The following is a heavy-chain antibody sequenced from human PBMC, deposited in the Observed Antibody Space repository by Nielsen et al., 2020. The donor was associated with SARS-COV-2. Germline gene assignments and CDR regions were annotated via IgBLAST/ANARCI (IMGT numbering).Heavy chain of an antibody. J-gene: IGHJ4*02. V-gene: IGHV4-39*07. Sequence: GSLRLSCIVSGGSISSSSYYWGWIRQPPGKGLEWIGSIYYSGSTYYNPSLKSRVTISVDTSKNQFSLKLSSVTAADTAVYYCAGISSALDYWGQGTLVTVSS. CDR1: GGSISSSSYY. CDR3: AGISSALDY. D-gene: IGHD3-22*01. CDR2: IYYSGST.